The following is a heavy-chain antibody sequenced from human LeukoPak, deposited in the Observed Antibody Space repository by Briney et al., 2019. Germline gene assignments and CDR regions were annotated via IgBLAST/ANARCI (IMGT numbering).Heavy chain of an antibody. CDR2: IYYGGST. Sequence: SETLSLTCTVSGGSISSYYWSWIRQPPGKGLEWIGYIYYGGSTSYNPSLKSRVTISVDTSKNQLSLKLSSVTAADTAVYYCARYHRGSYYFDYWGQGTPVTVSS. D-gene: IGHD1-26*01. J-gene: IGHJ4*02. CDR1: GGSISSYY. V-gene: IGHV4-59*01. CDR3: ARYHRGSYYFDY.